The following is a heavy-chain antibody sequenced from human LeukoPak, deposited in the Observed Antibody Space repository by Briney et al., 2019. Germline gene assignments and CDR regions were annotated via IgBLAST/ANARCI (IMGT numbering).Heavy chain of an antibody. CDR2: IYTSGST. V-gene: IGHV4-4*07. D-gene: IGHD4-17*01. CDR3: AREDYGDYEDSYYYYYMDV. CDR1: GGSISSYY. J-gene: IGHJ6*03. Sequence: SETLSLTCTVSGGSISSYYWSWIRQPAGKGLEWIGRIYTSGSTNYNPSLKSRVTMSVDTSKNQFSLKLSSVTAADTAVYYCAREDYGDYEDSYYYYYMDVWGKGTTVTISS.